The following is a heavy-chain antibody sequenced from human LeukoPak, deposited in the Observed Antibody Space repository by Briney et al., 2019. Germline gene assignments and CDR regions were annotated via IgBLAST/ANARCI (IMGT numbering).Heavy chain of an antibody. J-gene: IGHJ4*02. Sequence: ASVKVSCKVSGYTLTELSMHWVRQAPGKGLEWMGGFDPEDGETIYAQKFQGRVTMTEDTSTDTAYMELSSLRSEDTAVYYCATAPVGDGYNREFDYWGQGTLVTVSS. V-gene: IGHV1-24*01. CDR2: FDPEDGET. CDR1: GYTLTELS. D-gene: IGHD5-24*01. CDR3: ATAPVGDGYNREFDY.